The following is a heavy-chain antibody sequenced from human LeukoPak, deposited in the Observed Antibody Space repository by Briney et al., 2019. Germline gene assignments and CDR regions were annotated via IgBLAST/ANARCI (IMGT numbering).Heavy chain of an antibody. V-gene: IGHV3-74*01. D-gene: IGHD2-15*01. CDR1: GFTFSSYW. CDR3: ARYCSGGCYSGVDY. Sequence: PGGSLRLSCAASGFTFSSYWMHWVRQSPGKGLVWVSRINSDGSSTSYADSVKGRVTISRDNAKNTLYLQMNSLRAEDTAVYYCARYCSGGCYSGVDYWGQGTLVTVPS. J-gene: IGHJ4*02. CDR2: INSDGSST.